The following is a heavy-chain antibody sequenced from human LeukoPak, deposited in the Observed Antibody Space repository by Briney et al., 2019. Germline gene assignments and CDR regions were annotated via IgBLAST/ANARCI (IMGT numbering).Heavy chain of an antibody. CDR2: ISASGGST. D-gene: IGHD4-17*01. J-gene: IGHJ4*02. CDR3: AKDSGDYQPHYFDY. V-gene: IGHV3-23*01. Sequence: PGGSLRLSCAASAFTFSSYAMSWVRQAPGKGLDWVSAISASGGSTYYADSVKGRFTISRDNSKNTLYLQMNSLRAEDTAVYYCAKDSGDYQPHYFDYWGQGTLVTVSS. CDR1: AFTFSSYA.